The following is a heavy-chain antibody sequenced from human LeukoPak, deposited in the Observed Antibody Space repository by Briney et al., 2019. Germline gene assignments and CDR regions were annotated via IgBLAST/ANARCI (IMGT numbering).Heavy chain of an antibody. CDR2: TYYRSKWYN. V-gene: IGHV6-1*01. CDR1: GDSVSSNSAA. D-gene: IGHD6-13*01. J-gene: IGHJ4*02. Sequence: SQTLSLTCAISGDSVSSNSAAWNWIRQSPSRGLEWLGRTYYRSKWYNDYAVSVKSRITINPDTSKNQFSLQLNSVTPEDTAVYYCARGSSSWRNSDPYHFDYWGQGTLVTVSS. CDR3: ARGSSSWRNSDPYHFDY.